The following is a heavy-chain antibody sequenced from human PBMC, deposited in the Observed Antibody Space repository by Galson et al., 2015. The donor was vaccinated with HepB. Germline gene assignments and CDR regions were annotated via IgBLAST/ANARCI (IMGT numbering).Heavy chain of an antibody. CDR2: IDPSDSYT. J-gene: IGHJ6*02. V-gene: IGHV5-10-1*01. CDR1: GYSFTSYW. Sequence: QSGAEVTKPGESLRISCKGSGYSFTSYWISWVRQMPGKGLEWMGRIDPSDSYTNYSPSFQGHVTISADKSISTAYLQWSSLKASDTAMYYCARQVAGHSYFSGMDGWGHGTTVTVSS. D-gene: IGHD6-19*01. CDR3: ARQVAGHSYFSGMDG.